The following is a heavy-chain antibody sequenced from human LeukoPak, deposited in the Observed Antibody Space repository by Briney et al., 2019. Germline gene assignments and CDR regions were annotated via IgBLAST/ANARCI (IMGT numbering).Heavy chain of an antibody. V-gene: IGHV4-30-2*01. Sequence: SETLSLTCAVSGGSISSGGYSWSWIRQPPGTGLEWIGEINHSGSTNYNPSLKSRVTISVDTSKNQFSLKLSSVTAADTAVYYCARDYRGSGSYFWFDPWGQGTLVTVSS. CDR3: ARDYRGSGSYFWFDP. J-gene: IGHJ5*02. D-gene: IGHD3-10*01. CDR2: INHSGST. CDR1: GGSISSGGYS.